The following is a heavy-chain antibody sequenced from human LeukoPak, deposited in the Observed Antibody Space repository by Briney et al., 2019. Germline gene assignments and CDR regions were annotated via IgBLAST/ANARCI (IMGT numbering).Heavy chain of an antibody. D-gene: IGHD1-26*01. J-gene: IGHJ4*02. Sequence: PGGSLRLSCAASGFTFNAYSMNWVRQAPGKGLEWVSSISSSPSYIYYADSVKGRFTISRDNAQNSLFLQVSSLRAEDTAVYYCARHPSGTDYGFDSWGQGTLVTVSS. CDR2: ISSSPSYI. V-gene: IGHV3-21*01. CDR1: GFTFNAYS. CDR3: ARHPSGTDYGFDS.